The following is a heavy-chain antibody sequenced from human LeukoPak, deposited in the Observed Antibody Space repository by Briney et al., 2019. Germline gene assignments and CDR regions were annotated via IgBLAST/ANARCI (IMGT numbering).Heavy chain of an antibody. CDR3: ARGGSVLRYFDWLLNHDAFDI. J-gene: IGHJ3*02. Sequence: NSSQTLSLTCTVSGGSISSGDYYWSWIRQPPGKGLEWIGYIYYSGSTYYNPSLKSRVTISVDMSKNQFSLKLSSVTAADTAVYYCARGGSVLRYFDWLLNHDAFDIWGQGTMVTVSS. CDR2: IYYSGST. CDR1: GGSISSGDYY. D-gene: IGHD3-9*01. V-gene: IGHV4-30-4*01.